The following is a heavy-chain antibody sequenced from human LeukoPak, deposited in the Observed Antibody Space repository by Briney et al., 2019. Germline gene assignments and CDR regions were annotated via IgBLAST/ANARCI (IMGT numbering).Heavy chain of an antibody. J-gene: IGHJ6*02. CDR1: GFTFSSYA. D-gene: IGHD4-17*01. CDR2: ISYDGSNK. CDR3: ARGAYGDYEIFGGMDV. V-gene: IGHV3-30-3*01. Sequence: GRSLRLSCAASGFTFSSYAMHWVRQAPGKGLEWVAVISYDGSNKYYADSVKGRFTISRDNSKNTLYLQMNSLRAEDTAVYYCARGAYGDYEIFGGMDVWGQGTTVTVSS.